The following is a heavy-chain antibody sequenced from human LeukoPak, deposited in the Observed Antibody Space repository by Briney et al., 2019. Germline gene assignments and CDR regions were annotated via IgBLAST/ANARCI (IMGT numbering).Heavy chain of an antibody. V-gene: IGHV4-61*02. CDR3: AREVVLMVYARAFDI. D-gene: IGHD2-8*01. J-gene: IGHJ3*02. Sequence: PSETLSLTCTVSGGSISSGNYYWSWIRKPAGKGLEWIGRIYTSGSTNYNPSLKSRVTISVDKSKNQFSLKLSSVTAADTAVYYCAREVVLMVYARAFDIWGQGTMVTVSS. CDR2: IYTSGST. CDR1: GGSISSGNYY.